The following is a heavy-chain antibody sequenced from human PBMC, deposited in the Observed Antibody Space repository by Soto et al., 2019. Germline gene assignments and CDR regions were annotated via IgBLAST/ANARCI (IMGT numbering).Heavy chain of an antibody. CDR1: GGSFSGYY. J-gene: IGHJ4*02. CDR2: INHSGST. V-gene: IGHV4-34*01. D-gene: IGHD4-17*01. CDR3: ARIYYGGNGFDY. Sequence: QVQLQQWGAGLLKPSETLSLTCAVYGGSFSGYYWSWIRQPPGKGLEWIGEINHSGSTNYNPSLKSRVPRSVDTSKNRLSLKLSSVTAADTAVYYCARIYYGGNGFDYWGQGTLVTVSS.